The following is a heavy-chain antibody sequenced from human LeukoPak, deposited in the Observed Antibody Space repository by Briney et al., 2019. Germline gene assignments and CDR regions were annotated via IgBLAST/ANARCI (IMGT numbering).Heavy chain of an antibody. D-gene: IGHD6-19*01. V-gene: IGHV1-69*04. Sequence: TVKVSCKASGGTFSSYAISWVRQAPGQGLEWMGRIIPIFGIANYAQKFQGRVTITADKSTSTAYMELSSLRSEDTAVYYCARAENAWLAFDYWGQGTLVTVSS. J-gene: IGHJ4*02. CDR1: GGTFSSYA. CDR2: IIPIFGIA. CDR3: ARAENAWLAFDY.